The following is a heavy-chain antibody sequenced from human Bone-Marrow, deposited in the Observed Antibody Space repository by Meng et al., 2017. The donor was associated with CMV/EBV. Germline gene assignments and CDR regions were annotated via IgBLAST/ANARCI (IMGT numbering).Heavy chain of an antibody. CDR2: IHLSGLT. J-gene: IGHJ4*02. CDR1: GGSMNNSTYY. Sequence: SETLSLTCTVSGGSMNNSTYYWGWIRQPPGKGLEYIGEIHLSGLTNYNPSLKSRVTISMDTAKNQFSLKLNSVIAADSGVYYCARGLSYGVPGKYWGQGTLVTVSS. D-gene: IGHD4-17*01. V-gene: IGHV4-61*05. CDR3: ARGLSYGVPGKY.